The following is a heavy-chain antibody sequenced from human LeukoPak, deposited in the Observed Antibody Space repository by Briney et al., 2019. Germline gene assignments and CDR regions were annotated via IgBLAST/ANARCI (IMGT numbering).Heavy chain of an antibody. CDR1: GYTFTSYG. Sequence: ASVTVSCKASGYTFTSYGIGWVRQAPGQGLEWMGWISAYNGNTNYAQKLQGRVTMTTDTSTSTAYMELRSLRSDDTAVYYCARDFPNTMIVENDAFDIWGQGTMVTVSS. D-gene: IGHD3-22*01. CDR2: ISAYNGNT. J-gene: IGHJ3*02. CDR3: ARDFPNTMIVENDAFDI. V-gene: IGHV1-18*01.